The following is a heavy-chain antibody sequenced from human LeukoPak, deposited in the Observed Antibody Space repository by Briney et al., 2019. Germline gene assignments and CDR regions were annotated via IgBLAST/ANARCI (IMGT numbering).Heavy chain of an antibody. CDR1: SGSINNHY. CDR2: IYNSWNT. J-gene: IGHJ4*02. D-gene: IGHD5-18*01. CDR3: ARDQIGYGLDY. Sequence: PSETLSLTCIVSSGSINNHYWSWIRQPPGKGLEWIGYIYNSWNTNYNPSLQSQVTISMGASRKQFSLNLTSVIAADTAVYYCARDQIGYGLDYWGQGTLVTVSS. V-gene: IGHV4-59*11.